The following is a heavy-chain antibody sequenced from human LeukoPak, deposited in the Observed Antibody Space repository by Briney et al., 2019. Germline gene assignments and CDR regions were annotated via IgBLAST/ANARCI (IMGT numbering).Heavy chain of an antibody. J-gene: IGHJ4*02. CDR1: GFSVNSNH. CDR3: ARDGTSFYFDY. CDR2: IYSGGTT. Sequence: PGRSLRLSCAASGFSVNSNHMNWVRQAPGKGLEWVSIIYSGGTTHYADSVEGRFTVSKDSSMNTVYLQLNGLRVEDTALYYCARDGTSFYFDYWGQGTPVTVSS. V-gene: IGHV3-66*01. D-gene: IGHD6-6*01.